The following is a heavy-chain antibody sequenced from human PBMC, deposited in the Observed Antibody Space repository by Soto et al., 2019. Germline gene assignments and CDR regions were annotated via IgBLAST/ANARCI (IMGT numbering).Heavy chain of an antibody. V-gene: IGHV3-23*01. D-gene: IGHD2-2*01. CDR3: ARDCSSSSCSVWHY. CDR2: ITGSADKT. CDR1: GFSLSNYA. Sequence: EVQLLESGGDLVQPGGSLRLSCAASGFSLSNYAMTWVRQAQGKGLEWVSGITGSADKTYYADSVKGRFIISRDNSKNTLYLQMNSLRAEDTALYYCARDCSSSSCSVWHYWGQGTLVTVSS. J-gene: IGHJ4*02.